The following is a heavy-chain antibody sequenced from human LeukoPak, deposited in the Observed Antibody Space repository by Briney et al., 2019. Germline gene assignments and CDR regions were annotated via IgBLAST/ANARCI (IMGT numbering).Heavy chain of an antibody. CDR1: GFTYDEYA. Sequence: GGSLRLSCAASGFTYDEYAMHWVRQAPGKGLEWVSGISWNSGSIGYADSVKGRFTISRDNAKNSLYLQMSSLRVEDTAVYYCAKNPSVYYGDYIIRWGQGTLAIVSS. D-gene: IGHD4-17*01. CDR3: AKNPSVYYGDYIIR. V-gene: IGHV3-9*01. CDR2: ISWNSGSI. J-gene: IGHJ4*02.